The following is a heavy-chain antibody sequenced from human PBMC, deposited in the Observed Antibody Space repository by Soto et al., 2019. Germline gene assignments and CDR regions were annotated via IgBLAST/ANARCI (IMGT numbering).Heavy chain of an antibody. CDR1: RGTLHRHS. J-gene: IGHJ4*02. D-gene: IGHD6-6*01. CDR3: ARHAIQLAARPQPSVDY. Sequence: SGKGSCQASRGTLHRHSICWVRQAPGKGIEWLGRIIPILGIANYAQKFQGRVTITADKSKNQFSLKLSSVTAADTAVYYCARHAIQLAARPQPSVDYWGQGTLVTVSS. V-gene: IGHV1-69*02. CDR2: IIPILGIA.